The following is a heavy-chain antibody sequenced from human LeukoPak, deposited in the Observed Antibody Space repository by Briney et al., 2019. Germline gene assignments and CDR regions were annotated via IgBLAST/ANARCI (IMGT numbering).Heavy chain of an antibody. CDR1: GFTFSSYS. J-gene: IGHJ4*02. CDR3: VRDDFGGDFDF. V-gene: IGHV3-21*01. CDR2: ISSRSSYI. Sequence: PGGSLRLSCAASGFTFSSYSMNWLRQTPGKGLEWVSSISSRSSYIYYGGSVKGRFTISRDNAKSSLFLQMNSLRAEDTAIYYCVRDDFGGDFDFWGQGTLVTVSS. D-gene: IGHD4-23*01.